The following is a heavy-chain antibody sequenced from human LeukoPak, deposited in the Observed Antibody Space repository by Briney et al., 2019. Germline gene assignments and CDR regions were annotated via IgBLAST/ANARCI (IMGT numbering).Heavy chain of an antibody. CDR2: LSGNNNII. CDR3: VVGYQYSHGSFAH. V-gene: IGHV3-23*01. D-gene: IGHD5-18*01. CDR1: AFTFSNEA. J-gene: IGHJ4*02. Sequence: GESLRLSCATSAFTFSNEAMSWVRQAPGKVLEWVSALSGNNNIIYYADSVKDRFTIHRDKSKNTLYLKMNGLRADDTAVYYCVVGYQYSHGSFAHWGQGTLVTVSS.